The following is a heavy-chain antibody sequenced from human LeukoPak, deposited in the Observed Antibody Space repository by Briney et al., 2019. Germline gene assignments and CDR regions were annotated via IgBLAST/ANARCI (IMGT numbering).Heavy chain of an antibody. CDR2: ISSSSSYI. Sequence: PGGSLRLSCAASGFTFSSYAMSWVRQAPGKGLEWVSSISSSSSYIYYADSVKGRFTISRDNAKNSLYLQMNSLRAEDTAVYYCAGEGRQLAHWDYFWGQGTLVTVSS. CDR1: GFTFSSYA. D-gene: IGHD6-6*01. J-gene: IGHJ4*02. CDR3: AGEGRQLAHWDYF. V-gene: IGHV3-21*01.